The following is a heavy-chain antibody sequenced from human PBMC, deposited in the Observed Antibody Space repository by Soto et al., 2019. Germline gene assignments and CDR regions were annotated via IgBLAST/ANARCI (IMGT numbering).Heavy chain of an antibody. CDR3: ARDSFNADYSSSSWVY. Sequence: EVQLVESGGGLVQPGGSLRLSCAASGFTFSSYWMSWVRQAPGKGLEWVANIKEDGSEKPYVDSVKGRFTISRDNAKNSLDLQMNSLRVEDTAVYYCARDSFNADYSSSSWVYWGQGTLVTVSS. V-gene: IGHV3-7*01. CDR1: GFTFSSYW. D-gene: IGHD6-6*01. J-gene: IGHJ4*02. CDR2: IKEDGSEK.